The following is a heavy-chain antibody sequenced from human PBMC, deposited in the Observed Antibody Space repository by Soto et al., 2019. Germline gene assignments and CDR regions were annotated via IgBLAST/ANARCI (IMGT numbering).Heavy chain of an antibody. J-gene: IGHJ3*01. Sequence: QVRLQGSGPGLVAPSGTLYLTCAVSGGSINSSNWWSWVRQSPGKGLEWMGEIYQSGSTKYNPSFRSRFTVSIDTPKCQFSLKLTSVTAADSAVYYCARRFFYENQGVFDGWDQGTKVTVSS. CDR1: GGSINSSNW. D-gene: IGHD3-22*01. V-gene: IGHV4-4*02. CDR2: IYQSGST. CDR3: ARRFFYENQGVFDG.